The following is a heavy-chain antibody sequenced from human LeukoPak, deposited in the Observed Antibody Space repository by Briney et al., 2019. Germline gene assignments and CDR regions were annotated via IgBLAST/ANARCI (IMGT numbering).Heavy chain of an antibody. CDR1: GYSFTSYW. V-gene: IGHV5-51*01. CDR2: IYPGDSDT. CDR3: ATPPPYYYDSSGYYGDAFDI. Sequence: GESLKISCKGSGYSFTSYWIGWVRQMPGKGLEWMGIIYPGDSDTRYSPSFQGQVTISADKSISTAYLQWSSLKASDTAMYYCATPPPYYYDSSGYYGDAFDIWGQGTMVTVSS. J-gene: IGHJ3*02. D-gene: IGHD3-22*01.